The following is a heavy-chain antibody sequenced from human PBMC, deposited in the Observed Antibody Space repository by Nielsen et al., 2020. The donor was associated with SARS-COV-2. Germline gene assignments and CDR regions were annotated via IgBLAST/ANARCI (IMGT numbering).Heavy chain of an antibody. D-gene: IGHD3-10*01. CDR3: ARVRSSSGIWFDP. V-gene: IGHV1-2*06. Sequence: ASVKVSCKASGYTFIGHYMHWMRQAPGQGPEWMGRVNPNSGATNYAQKFQGRVTLTRDTSINTTYMELNRLTSDDTAVYYCARVRSSSGIWFDPWGQGTLVVVSS. CDR1: GYTFIGHY. CDR2: VNPNSGAT. J-gene: IGHJ5*02.